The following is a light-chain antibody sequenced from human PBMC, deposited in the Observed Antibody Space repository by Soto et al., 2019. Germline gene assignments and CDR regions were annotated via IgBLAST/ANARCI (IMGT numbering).Light chain of an antibody. CDR1: SSDVGGYDY. CDR3: SSYTSSSTYV. Sequence: QSVLTQPASVSGSPGQPVTISCTGTSSDVGGYDYVSWYQHHPGKAPKLVIYDVTYRPSGVSDRFSGSKSANTASLTISGLQAEDEADYYCSSYTSSSTYVFGTGTKVTVL. V-gene: IGLV2-14*01. J-gene: IGLJ1*01. CDR2: DVT.